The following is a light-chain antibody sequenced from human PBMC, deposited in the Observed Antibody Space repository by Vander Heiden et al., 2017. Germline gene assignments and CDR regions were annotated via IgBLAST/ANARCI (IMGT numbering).Light chain of an antibody. V-gene: IGKV1-17*01. CDR1: QGISND. J-gene: IGKJ1*01. CDR3: LQHNSYRWT. Sequence: DIQMTQSPPSLSASVGDRVTITCRASQGISNDLGWYQQKPGKAPKRLIYGASTLQSGVPSRFSGSGSGTEFTLTINSLQPEDFATYYCLQHNSYRWTFGQGTKVEIK. CDR2: GAS.